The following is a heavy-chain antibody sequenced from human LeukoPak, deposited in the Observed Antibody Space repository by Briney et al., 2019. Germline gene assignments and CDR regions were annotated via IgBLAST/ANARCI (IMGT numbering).Heavy chain of an antibody. J-gene: IGHJ6*02. V-gene: IGHV3-30*04. CDR3: AKDVYYDSSGYYYYYYYYGMDV. Sequence: GGSLRLSCAASGFTFSSYAMHWVRQAPGKGLEWVAVISYDGSNKYYADSVKGRFTISRDNSKNTLYLQMNSLRAEDTAVYYCAKDVYYDSSGYYYYYYYYGMDVWGQGTTVTVSS. CDR1: GFTFSSYA. CDR2: ISYDGSNK. D-gene: IGHD3-22*01.